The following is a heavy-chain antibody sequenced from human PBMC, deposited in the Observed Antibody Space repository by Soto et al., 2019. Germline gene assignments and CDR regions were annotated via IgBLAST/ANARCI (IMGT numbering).Heavy chain of an antibody. Sequence: QLHLVQSGAVVKKPGASVTVSCSASGYPVTAYYMHWVRQAPGRGLEWMGGINPATGAAKYTQTFQGRVPMTRDTSTSTVFMDLGDLTSEDTAVFYCARGGGVGVAGSAAFDMWGQGTLVTVSS. CDR3: ARGGGVGVAGSAAFDM. J-gene: IGHJ3*02. CDR1: GYPVTAYY. V-gene: IGHV1-2*02. CDR2: INPATGAA. D-gene: IGHD3-3*01.